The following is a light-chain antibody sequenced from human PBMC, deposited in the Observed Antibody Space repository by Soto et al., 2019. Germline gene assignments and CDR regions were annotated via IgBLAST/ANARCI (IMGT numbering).Light chain of an antibody. CDR1: QSVSSY. V-gene: IGKV3-11*01. CDR2: DAS. Sequence: EIVLTQSPATLSLSPGERATLSCRASQSVSSYLAWYQQKPGQAPRLLIYDASNRATGIPARFSGSGSGTDFTLTISSLEPDDFAVYYCQQRSNWPPLTFGTGTKVDIK. CDR3: QQRSNWPPLT. J-gene: IGKJ3*01.